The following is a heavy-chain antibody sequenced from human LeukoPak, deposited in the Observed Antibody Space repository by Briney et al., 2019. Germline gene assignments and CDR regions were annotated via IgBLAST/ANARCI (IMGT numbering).Heavy chain of an antibody. J-gene: IGHJ6*02. CDR1: GFTFDSQT. CDR2: ITSSGEHI. D-gene: IGHD2-21*02. V-gene: IGHV3-21*04. Sequence: GGSLRLSCVGSGFTFDSQTMSWVRQTPGKGLEWVSSITSSGEHIYYADSVEGRFIISRDNAKNSLFLQMNNLRSEDTALYYCAKEVEVTRPPYYYYYGLDVWGQGTTVTVSS. CDR3: AKEVEVTRPPYYYYYGLDV.